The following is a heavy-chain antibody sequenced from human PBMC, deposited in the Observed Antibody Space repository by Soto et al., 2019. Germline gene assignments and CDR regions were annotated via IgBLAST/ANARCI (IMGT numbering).Heavy chain of an antibody. D-gene: IGHD2-21*01. Sequence: GGSLRLSCTASGFALSRYWMYWVRQAPGKGLVWVSHINSGGNITPYPDSVRGRFTISRDNSKNTLYLDMHSLTTDDTAVYFCARSLWSPYFYYGLDVWGQGTTVTVSS. CDR1: GFALSRYW. J-gene: IGHJ6*02. CDR2: INSGGNIT. CDR3: ARSLWSPYFYYGLDV. V-gene: IGHV3-74*01.